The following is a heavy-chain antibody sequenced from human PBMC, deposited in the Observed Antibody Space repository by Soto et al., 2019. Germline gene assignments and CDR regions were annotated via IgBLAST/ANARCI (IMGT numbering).Heavy chain of an antibody. CDR3: ARVNCIPSNCYNLYYGRDV. V-gene: IGHV3-7*04. CDR1: GVTFSDDW. Sequence: PGGSLSLSCAASGVTFSDDWMTWFRKATGKGLEWVADMKQDGGEKYYVDSVKGRFTISRDNAKTSLYLQMNSLRVEDTAVYYCARVNCIPSNCYNLYYGRDVWGQGTTVTVSS. CDR2: MKQDGGEK. J-gene: IGHJ6*02. D-gene: IGHD2-2*02.